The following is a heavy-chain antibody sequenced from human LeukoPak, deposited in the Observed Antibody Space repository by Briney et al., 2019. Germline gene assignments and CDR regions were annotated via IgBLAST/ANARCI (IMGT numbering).Heavy chain of an antibody. J-gene: IGHJ3*02. V-gene: IGHV3-21*01. CDR2: ISSSSSYI. D-gene: IGHD5-24*01. CDR3: ARGGGDGYIGDAFDI. CDR1: GFTFSSYS. Sequence: GGSLRLSCAASGFTFSSYSMNWVRQAPGKGLEWVSSISSSSSYIYYADSVKGRFTISRDNAKNSLYLQMNSLRAEDTAVYYCARGGGDGYIGDAFDIWGRGTMVTVSS.